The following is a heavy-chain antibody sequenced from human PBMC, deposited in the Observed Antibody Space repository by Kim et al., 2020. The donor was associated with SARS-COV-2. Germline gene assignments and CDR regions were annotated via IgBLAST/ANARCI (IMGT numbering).Heavy chain of an antibody. CDR1: GFTFGDYA. J-gene: IGHJ3*01. CDR2: ITCNSGRN. D-gene: IGHD4-17*01. Sequence: GGSLRLSCAASGFTFGDYAMHWVRQGPGKGLEWVSSITCNSGRNSYGDAMRGRFIISRDNAKNSFHLQMNSRRVEDTALYYCGKESATVTGCDLVMDV. V-gene: IGHV3-9*01. CDR3: GKESATVTGCDLVMDV.